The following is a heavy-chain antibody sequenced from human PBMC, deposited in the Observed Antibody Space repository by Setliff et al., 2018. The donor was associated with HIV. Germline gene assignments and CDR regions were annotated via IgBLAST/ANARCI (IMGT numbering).Heavy chain of an antibody. J-gene: IGHJ6*03. V-gene: IGHV1-46*01. CDR1: GYTFTNYC. Sequence: ASVKVSCKASGYTFTNYCMHWVRQAPGQGLEWMGIINPSGGSATYAQKFQGRVTMTRDTSTSTVYMELSSLRSDDTAVYYCAREGGREYDFWSGYYRPYYYYMDVWGKGTTVTVSS. CDR2: INPSGGSA. CDR3: AREGGREYDFWSGYYRPYYYYMDV. D-gene: IGHD3-3*01.